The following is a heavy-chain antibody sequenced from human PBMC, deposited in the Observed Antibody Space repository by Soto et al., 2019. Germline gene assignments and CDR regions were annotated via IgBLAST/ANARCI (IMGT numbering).Heavy chain of an antibody. CDR2: ISGSGGST. V-gene: IGHV3-23*01. J-gene: IGHJ4*02. CDR1: GFTFNNYA. CDR3: AKGPDYDFSSFDY. Sequence: EVQLLESGGGLVQPGGSLRLSCAASGFTFNNYALSWVRQAPGKGLEWVSAISGSGGSTYYADSVKGRFTISRDTSKNTLYLQMNSLRAEDTAVYYCAKGPDYDFSSFDYWGQGTLVTVSS. D-gene: IGHD3-3*01.